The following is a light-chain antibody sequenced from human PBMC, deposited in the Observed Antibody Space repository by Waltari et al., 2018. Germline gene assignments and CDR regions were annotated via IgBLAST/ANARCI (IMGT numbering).Light chain of an antibody. CDR2: AAS. CDR1: QSINTY. Sequence: DIQMTQSPSSLSASVGDSVTITCRASQSINTYLKWYQQKPGKAPELLIYAASSLQSGVPSAFSGSGSGTDFTLTISSLQPEDFATYFCQQGHSPPFTFGPGTKVDIK. J-gene: IGKJ3*01. V-gene: IGKV1-39*01. CDR3: QQGHSPPFT.